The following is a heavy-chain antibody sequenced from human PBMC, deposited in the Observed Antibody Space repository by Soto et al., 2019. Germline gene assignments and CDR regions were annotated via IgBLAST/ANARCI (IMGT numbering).Heavy chain of an antibody. D-gene: IGHD6-13*01. CDR2: ISGSNNYI. J-gene: IGHJ4*02. V-gene: IGHV3-11*06. Sequence: PRLSCEASGFTFSDYYISWIRQAPGKGLEWLSYISGSNNYIKYADSVKGRFTISRDNAKKSLFLQMNNLRVDDTAVYYCVRNRIAAGTGSNFDYWGQGNLVTVSS. CDR1: GFTFSDYY. CDR3: VRNRIAAGTGSNFDY.